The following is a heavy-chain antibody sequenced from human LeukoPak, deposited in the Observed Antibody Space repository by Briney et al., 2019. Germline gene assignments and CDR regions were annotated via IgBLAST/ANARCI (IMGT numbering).Heavy chain of an antibody. CDR1: GYIFTSYW. CDR3: ARQADYNLLTGYYKGHLDY. V-gene: IGHV5-51*01. Sequence: GESLQISCQGSGYIFTSYWIAWVRQLPGKGLEWMGIIYPGDSDTRYSPSFQGQVTFSADKSISTAYLQWSSLQASDTAMYYCARQADYNLLTGYYKGHLDYWGQGTLVTVSS. D-gene: IGHD3-9*01. CDR2: IYPGDSDT. J-gene: IGHJ4*02.